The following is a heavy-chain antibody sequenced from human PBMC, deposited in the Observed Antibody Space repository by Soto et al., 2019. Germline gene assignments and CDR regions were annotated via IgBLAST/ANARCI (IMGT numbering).Heavy chain of an antibody. Sequence: HPGGSLRLSCAASGFTFSSYAMSWVRQAPGKGLEWVSAISGSGGSTYYADSVKGRFTISRDNSKNTLYLQMNSLRAEDTAVYYCAKDSMTTVTFVCYGPDYWGQGTLVTVSS. D-gene: IGHD4-4*01. V-gene: IGHV3-23*01. CDR2: ISGSGGST. CDR1: GFTFSSYA. J-gene: IGHJ4*02. CDR3: AKDSMTTVTFVCYGPDY.